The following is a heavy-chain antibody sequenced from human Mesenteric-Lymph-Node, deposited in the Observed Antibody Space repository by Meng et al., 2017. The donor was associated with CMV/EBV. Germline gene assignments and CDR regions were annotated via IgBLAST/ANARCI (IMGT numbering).Heavy chain of an antibody. CDR3: AKRLGVAGTGVDYAFDI. V-gene: IGHV3-33*06. J-gene: IGHJ3*02. D-gene: IGHD6-13*01. Sequence: GGSLRLSCVASGFTFSNRAMHWVRQAPGKGLEWVAIIWFDGSRQYYADSVKGRFTISRDNSKKTMYLQMDSLRAEDTAVYYCAKRLGVAGTGVDYAFDIWGQGTMVTVSS. CDR2: IWFDGSRQ. CDR1: GFTFSNRA.